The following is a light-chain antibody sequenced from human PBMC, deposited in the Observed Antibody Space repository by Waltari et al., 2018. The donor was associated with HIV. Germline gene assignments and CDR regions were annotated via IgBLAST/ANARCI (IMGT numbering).Light chain of an antibody. V-gene: IGLV2-14*01. Sequence: QSALTPPASVSGSPGQSITISCTGTSSDIGDSIYVSWYQHHPGKAPKLMLYEVSNRPSGVSNRFSVSKSGNTASLTISGLQADDEADYYCNSYTSSSPWVFGGGTKLTVL. CDR3: NSYTSSSPWV. CDR1: SSDIGDSIY. CDR2: EVS. J-gene: IGLJ3*02.